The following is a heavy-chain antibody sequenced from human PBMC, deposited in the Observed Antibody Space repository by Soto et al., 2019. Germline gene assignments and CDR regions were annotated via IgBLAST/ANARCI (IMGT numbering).Heavy chain of an antibody. J-gene: IGHJ6*02. CDR1: GASVSNPNYY. CDR3: ARLSRLAPVDTYYYHGMDV. V-gene: IGHV4-61*01. D-gene: IGHD6-19*01. Sequence: KTSETLSLTCAVSGASVSNPNYYWSWIRQPPGKGLEWIGYVYYSGSTNYNPSLKSRVTTSLDTSKNQFSLRLNSVTAADTAVYYCARLSRLAPVDTYYYHGMDVWGQGTTVTVSS. CDR2: VYYSGST.